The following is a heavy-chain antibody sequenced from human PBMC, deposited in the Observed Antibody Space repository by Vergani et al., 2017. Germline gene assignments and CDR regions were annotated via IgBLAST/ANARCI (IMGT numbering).Heavy chain of an antibody. CDR1: GYTFTGYY. CDR3: ARVGVELRNYYYYYGMDV. J-gene: IGHJ6*02. Sequence: QVQLVQSGAEVKKPGASVKVSCKASGYTFTGYYMHWVRPAPGPGLEWMGWINPNSGVTNYAQHFQGRVTMTRDTSISTAYMELSRLRSADTAVYYCARVGVELRNYYYYYGMDVWGQGTTVTVSS. D-gene: IGHD1-7*01. V-gene: IGHV1-2*02. CDR2: INPNSGVT.